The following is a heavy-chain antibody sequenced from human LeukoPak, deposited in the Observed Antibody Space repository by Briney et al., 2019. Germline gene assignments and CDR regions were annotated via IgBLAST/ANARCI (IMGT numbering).Heavy chain of an antibody. V-gene: IGHV1-8*03. J-gene: IGHJ4*02. Sequence: ASVKVSCKASGYTFTSYDINWVRQATGQGHEWMGWMNPNSGNTGYAQKFQGRVTITRNTSISTAYMELSSLRSEDTAVYYCARGYCSSTSCYGELDYWGQGTLVTVSS. CDR1: GYTFTSYD. CDR3: ARGYCSSTSCYGELDY. D-gene: IGHD2-2*01. CDR2: MNPNSGNT.